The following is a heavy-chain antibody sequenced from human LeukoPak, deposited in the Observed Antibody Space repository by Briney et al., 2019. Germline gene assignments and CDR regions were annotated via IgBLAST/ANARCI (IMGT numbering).Heavy chain of an antibody. CDR3: ARNTYSSGWYVLFY. J-gene: IGHJ4*02. CDR2: ISGSGGST. V-gene: IGHV3-23*01. CDR1: GFTFSSYA. Sequence: GGSLRLSCAASGFTFSSYAMSWVRQAPGKGLEWVSAISGSGGSTYYADSVKGRFTISRDNSKNTLYLQMNSLRAEDTAVYYCARNTYSSGWYVLFYWGQGTLVTVSS. D-gene: IGHD6-19*01.